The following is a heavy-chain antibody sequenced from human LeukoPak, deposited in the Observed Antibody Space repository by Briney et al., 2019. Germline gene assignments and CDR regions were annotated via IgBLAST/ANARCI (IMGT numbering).Heavy chain of an antibody. CDR2: ISPNTGAT. Sequence: ASVKVSCKPSGYTFTGYYLHWLRQAPGQGLEWLGWISPNTGATISAQRFQGRVTLTRDTSINTAYMELTTLTSDDTAVYYCARDRVGSGWPRPYYFEHWGRGALVTVSS. CDR3: ARDRVGSGWPRPYYFEH. D-gene: IGHD6-19*01. CDR1: GYTFTGYY. J-gene: IGHJ4*02. V-gene: IGHV1-2*02.